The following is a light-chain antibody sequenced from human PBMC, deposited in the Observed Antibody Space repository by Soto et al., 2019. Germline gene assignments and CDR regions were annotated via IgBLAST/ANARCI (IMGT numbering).Light chain of an antibody. CDR2: AAS. J-gene: IGKJ2*01. Sequence: DIQMTQSPSSLSASVGDRVIITCRASQSISSDLHWYQQKPGKAPKLLISAASILQSGVPSTFSGSGSGTVFTLTISSLQPGDFATYFCQQSFSTPYTFGQGTKLETK. CDR1: QSISSD. CDR3: QQSFSTPYT. V-gene: IGKV1-39*01.